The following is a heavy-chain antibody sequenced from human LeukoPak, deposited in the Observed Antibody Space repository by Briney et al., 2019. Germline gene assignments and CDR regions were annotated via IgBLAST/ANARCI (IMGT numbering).Heavy chain of an antibody. CDR1: GGSISSYY. Sequence: SETLSLTCTVSGGSISSYYWSWIRQPPGKGLEWIGYIYYSGSTNYNPSLKSRVTISVDTSKNQFSLKLSSVTAADTAVYYCARGGSGSLDYWGQGTLVTVSS. V-gene: IGHV4-59*01. CDR3: ARGGSGSLDY. CDR2: IYYSGST. D-gene: IGHD3-10*01. J-gene: IGHJ4*02.